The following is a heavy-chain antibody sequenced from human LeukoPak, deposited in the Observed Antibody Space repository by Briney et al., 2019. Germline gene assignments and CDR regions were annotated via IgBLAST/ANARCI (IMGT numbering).Heavy chain of an antibody. Sequence: SETLSLSCAVYGGSFSGYYWSWIRQPPGKGLEGIGEINHSGSTNYKPSLKSRVTISVDTSKDQFSLKLSSVPAADTAVYYCARSRVTPLWYFDYWGQGTLVTVSS. CDR3: ARSRVTPLWYFDY. CDR1: GGSFSGYY. V-gene: IGHV4-34*01. CDR2: INHSGST. J-gene: IGHJ4*02. D-gene: IGHD2-21*02.